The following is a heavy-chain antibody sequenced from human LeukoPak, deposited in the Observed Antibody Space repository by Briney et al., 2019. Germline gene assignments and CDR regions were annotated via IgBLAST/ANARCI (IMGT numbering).Heavy chain of an antibody. D-gene: IGHD6-13*01. CDR3: ASSWFLWYFDL. CDR1: GGSISSSNW. V-gene: IGHV4-4*02. Sequence: SGTLSLTCAVSGGSISSSNWWSWVRQPPGKGLEWIGEIYYSGSTYYNPSLKSRVTISVDTSKNQFSLKLSSVTAADTAVYHCASSWFLWYFDLWGRGTLVTVSS. CDR2: IYYSGST. J-gene: IGHJ2*01.